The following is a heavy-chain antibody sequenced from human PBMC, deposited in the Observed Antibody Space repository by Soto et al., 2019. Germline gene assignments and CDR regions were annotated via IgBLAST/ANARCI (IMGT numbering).Heavy chain of an antibody. CDR3: ARGEFGELGSGSRAFDI. Sequence: SETLSLTCTVSGGSISSGGYYWSWIRQHPGKGLEWIGYIYYSGSTYYNPSLKSRVTISVDTSKNQFSLKLSSVTAADTAVYYCARGEFGELGSGSRAFDIWGQGTMVTVSS. CDR1: GGSISSGGYY. D-gene: IGHD3-10*01. J-gene: IGHJ3*02. V-gene: IGHV4-31*03. CDR2: IYYSGST.